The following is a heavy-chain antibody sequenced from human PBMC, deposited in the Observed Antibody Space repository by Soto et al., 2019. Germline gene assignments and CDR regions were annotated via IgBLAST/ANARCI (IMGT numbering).Heavy chain of an antibody. CDR1: GFTFSSYA. CDR3: AKYQPMTQPRPYFDY. CDR2: ISSSGGST. Sequence: EVQLLESGGDLIQPGGSLRLSCAASGFTFSSYAMSWVRQAPGKGLGWVSAISSSGGSTFYADSVKGRFTISRDNSMNTLYLQMNSMRVEDTAIYYCAKYQPMTQPRPYFDYWGQGTLVTVSS. V-gene: IGHV3-23*01. J-gene: IGHJ4*02. D-gene: IGHD3-22*01.